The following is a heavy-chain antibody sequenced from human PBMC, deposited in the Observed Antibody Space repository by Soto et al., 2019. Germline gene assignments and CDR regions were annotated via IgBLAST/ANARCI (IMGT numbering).Heavy chain of an antibody. CDR1: GGSISSSNYY. D-gene: IGHD2-2*02. J-gene: IGHJ4*02. Sequence: PSETLALTCTVSGGSISSSNYYWGWIRQPPGKGLEWIGSIYYSGSTYYNPSLKSRVTISVDTSKNQFSLKLSSVTAADTAVYYCARDCSSTSCYKYWGQGILVTVS. CDR2: IYYSGST. V-gene: IGHV4-39*02. CDR3: ARDCSSTSCYKY.